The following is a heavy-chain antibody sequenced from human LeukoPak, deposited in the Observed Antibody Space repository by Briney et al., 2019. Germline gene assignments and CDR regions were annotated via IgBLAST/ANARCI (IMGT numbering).Heavy chain of an antibody. J-gene: IGHJ6*02. CDR1: GGSISSGGYS. CDR3: ARVTVLLDTGMDV. CDR2: IYHSGST. Sequence: SETLSLTCAVSGGSISSGGYSWSWIRQPPGKGLEWIGYIYHSGSTYYNPSLKSRVTISVDRSKNQFSLKLSSVTAADTAVYYCARVTVLLDTGMDVWGQGTTVTVSS. V-gene: IGHV4-30-2*01. D-gene: IGHD1-20*01.